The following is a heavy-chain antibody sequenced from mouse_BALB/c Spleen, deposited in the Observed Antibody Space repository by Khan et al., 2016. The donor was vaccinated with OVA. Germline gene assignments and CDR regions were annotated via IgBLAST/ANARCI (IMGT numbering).Heavy chain of an antibody. CDR1: GFNIKDYY. V-gene: IGHV14-1*02. CDR3: ARSGYFAWFAY. CDR2: LDPENGET. Sequence: VQLKQSGAELVRPGALVKLSCKASGFNIKDYYLHWVKQRPEQGLEWIGWLDPENGETVYDPKFQDKASITADTSSNTAYLQFSSLTSEDTAVYYCARSGYFAWFAYWGQGTLVTVSA. J-gene: IGHJ3*01.